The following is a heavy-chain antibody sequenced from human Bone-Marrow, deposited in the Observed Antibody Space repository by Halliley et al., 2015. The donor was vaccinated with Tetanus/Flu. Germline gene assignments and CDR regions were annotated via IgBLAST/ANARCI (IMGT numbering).Heavy chain of an antibody. J-gene: IGHJ4*02. V-gene: IGHV4-59*01. Sequence: GLEWIAIFHFSGTTNYNPSLEGRVSISMDTSKSQFSLKLSPVTAADTAVYYCAAAPNLNYFDFWGQGSLVTVSS. D-gene: IGHD6-13*01. CDR2: FHFSGTT. CDR3: AAAPNLNYFDF.